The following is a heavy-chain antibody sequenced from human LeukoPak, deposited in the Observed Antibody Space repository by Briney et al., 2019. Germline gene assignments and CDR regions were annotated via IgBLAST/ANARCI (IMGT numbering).Heavy chain of an antibody. CDR2: ISSSSSYI. CDR1: GFTFSSYS. Sequence: GGSLRLSCAASGFTFSSYSMNWVRQAPGKGLXXVSSISSSSSYIYYADSVKGRFTISRDNAKNSLYLQMDSLRAEDTAVYYCAREYSSGWYYWGQGTLVTVSS. J-gene: IGHJ4*02. D-gene: IGHD6-19*01. V-gene: IGHV3-21*01. CDR3: AREYSSGWYY.